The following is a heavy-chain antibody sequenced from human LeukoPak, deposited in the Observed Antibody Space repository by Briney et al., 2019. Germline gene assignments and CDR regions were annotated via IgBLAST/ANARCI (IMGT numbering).Heavy chain of an antibody. D-gene: IGHD3-3*01. Sequence: PGGSLRLSCAASGFTFSSYAMSWVRQAPGKGLEWVSAISGSGGSTYYADSVKGRFTISRDNSKNTLYLQMNSLRAEDTAVYYCAKDFWSGYSDYYYYMDVWGKGTTVTVSS. CDR1: GFTFSSYA. J-gene: IGHJ6*03. CDR2: ISGSGGST. V-gene: IGHV3-23*01. CDR3: AKDFWSGYSDYYYYMDV.